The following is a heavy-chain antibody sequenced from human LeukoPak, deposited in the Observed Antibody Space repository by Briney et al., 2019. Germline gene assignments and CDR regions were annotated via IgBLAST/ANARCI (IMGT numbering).Heavy chain of an antibody. Sequence: PSETLSLTRALYGGSLSVYYCSWIRQPPARGLEWIGEINHIGSTNYNPSLKRRATLPVDTPKNQSSLKLSSVTAADTAVYYCARSEIRFLEWFAEDAFDIWGQGTMVTVSS. V-gene: IGHV4-34*01. CDR2: INHIGST. J-gene: IGHJ3*02. CDR1: GGSLSVYY. D-gene: IGHD3-3*01. CDR3: ARSEIRFLEWFAEDAFDI.